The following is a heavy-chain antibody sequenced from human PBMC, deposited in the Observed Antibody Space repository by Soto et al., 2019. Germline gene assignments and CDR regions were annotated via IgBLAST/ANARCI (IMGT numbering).Heavy chain of an antibody. J-gene: IGHJ4*02. D-gene: IGHD6-19*01. CDR1: GFALSSYG. V-gene: IGHV3-30*18. Sequence: QVQLVESGGGVVQPGRSLRLSCAASGFALSSYGMHWVRQAPGKGLEWVAVISYDGNNKYYADSVKGRFTISRDSSSNIVNLLMNSLRAEDAAVYYCAKGHSLGWYYFDYWGQGTLVTVSS. CDR2: ISYDGNNK. CDR3: AKGHSLGWYYFDY.